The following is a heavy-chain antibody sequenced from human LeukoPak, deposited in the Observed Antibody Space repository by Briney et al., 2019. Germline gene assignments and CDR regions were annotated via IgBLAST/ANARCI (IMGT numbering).Heavy chain of an antibody. V-gene: IGHV1-2*02. J-gene: IGHJ5*02. Sequence: ASVTVSFKASVYTFTGYYMHWVRQAPGQGLEWMGWINPNSGGTNYAQKFQGRVTMTRDTSLSTAYMELSRLRSDDTAVYYCASSIVGATIDPWGQGTLVTVSS. CDR2: INPNSGGT. CDR3: ASSIVGATIDP. D-gene: IGHD1-26*01. CDR1: VYTFTGYY.